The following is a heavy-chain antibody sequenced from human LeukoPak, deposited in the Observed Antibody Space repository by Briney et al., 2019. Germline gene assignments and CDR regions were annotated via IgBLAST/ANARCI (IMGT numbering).Heavy chain of an antibody. D-gene: IGHD3-3*01. V-gene: IGHV3-23*01. CDR1: GFSFSYHG. CDR2: VSPPGGGT. CDR3: AGKYYDFWSGYYGFDP. J-gene: IGHJ5*02. Sequence: GGTLRLSCAASGFSFSYHGMNWVRQAPGKGLEWLSGVSPPGGGTYYADSVKGRFTISRDDSRNTLYLQMNSLRAEDTAVYYCAGKYYDFWSGYYGFDPWGQGTLVTVSS.